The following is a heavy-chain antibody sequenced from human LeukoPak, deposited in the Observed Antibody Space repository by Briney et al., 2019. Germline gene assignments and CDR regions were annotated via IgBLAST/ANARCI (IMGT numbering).Heavy chain of an antibody. V-gene: IGHV3-20*04. J-gene: IGHJ4*02. CDR2: INWNGGST. Sequence: PGGSLTLSRVASGCTLDDYGMRWLRQAPATGLEWVSGINWNGGSTGYADSVKGRFTIHRDNAKNSLSLQMNSLRADDTAVYCFARRLYYYDSRGYQYYFDYWGQGTLVRVSS. D-gene: IGHD3-22*01. CDR3: ARRLYYYDSRGYQYYFDY. CDR1: GCTLDDYG.